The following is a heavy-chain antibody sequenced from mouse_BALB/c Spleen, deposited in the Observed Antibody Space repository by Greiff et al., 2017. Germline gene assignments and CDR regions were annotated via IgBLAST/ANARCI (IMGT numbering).Heavy chain of an antibody. V-gene: IGHV1-20*02. CDR2: INPYNGDT. J-gene: IGHJ4*01. Sequence: EVQLQQSGPELVKPGASVKISCKASGYSFTGYFMNWVMQSHGKSLEWIGRINPYNGDTFYNQKFKGKATLTVDKSSSTAHMELRSLASEDSAVYYCARYYYGSSYDAMDYWGQGTSVTVSS. CDR3: ARYYYGSSYDAMDY. D-gene: IGHD1-1*01. CDR1: GYSFTGYF.